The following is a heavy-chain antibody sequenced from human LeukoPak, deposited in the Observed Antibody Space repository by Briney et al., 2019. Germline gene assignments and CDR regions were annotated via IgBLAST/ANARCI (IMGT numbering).Heavy chain of an antibody. CDR2: ISYDGSNK. D-gene: IGHD6-13*01. Sequence: PGGSLRLSCAASGFTFNSYAMHWVRQAPGKGLEWVAVISYDGSNKYYADSVKGRFTISRDNSKNTLYLQMNSLRAEDTAVYYCARPIAAVGGDWLDPWGQGTLVTVSS. V-gene: IGHV3-30-3*01. CDR3: ARPIAAVGGDWLDP. CDR1: GFTFNSYA. J-gene: IGHJ5*02.